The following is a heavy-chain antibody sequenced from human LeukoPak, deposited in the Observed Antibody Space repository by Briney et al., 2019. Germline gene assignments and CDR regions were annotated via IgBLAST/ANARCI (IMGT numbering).Heavy chain of an antibody. D-gene: IGHD5-18*01. Sequence: GGSLRLSCAPSGFTFISYLMSCVSQAPGEGLECVANIKQDGSEKYYVDSVKGRFTISRDNAKISLYLQMNRLRAEDTAVYYCARDGWRFQVQKWLLSDYWGQGTLVTVSS. CDR2: IKQDGSEK. V-gene: IGHV3-7*01. J-gene: IGHJ4*02. CDR3: ARDGWRFQVQKWLLSDY. CDR1: GFTFISYL.